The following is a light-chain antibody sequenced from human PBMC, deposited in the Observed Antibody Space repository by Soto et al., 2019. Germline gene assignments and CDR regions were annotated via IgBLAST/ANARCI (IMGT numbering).Light chain of an antibody. Sequence: QSALTQPPSASGSPGQSVTISCTGTNSDVGGYNYVSWYQQYPGKAPKLLIYEVTKRPSGVPDRFSGSKSGNTAYLTVSGLQAEDEADYYCNSFAGSGKLVFGGGTKVTVL. J-gene: IGLJ3*02. V-gene: IGLV2-8*01. CDR3: NSFAGSGKLV. CDR1: NSDVGGYNY. CDR2: EVT.